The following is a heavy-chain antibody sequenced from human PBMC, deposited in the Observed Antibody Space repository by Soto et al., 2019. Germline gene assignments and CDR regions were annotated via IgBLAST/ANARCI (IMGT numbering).Heavy chain of an antibody. V-gene: IGHV1-18*01. CDR2: ISAHTGSS. D-gene: IGHD3-22*01. J-gene: IGHJ3*01. CDR3: ARAFFYQGSDSRGYSFDACDL. Sequence: QVQLVQSGAEVKKPGASVKVSCKASGYTFTSSGMSWVRQAPGQGLEWMGWISAHTGSSEYAQRFQGRVTMTTDRSTSTAYMALRSLRSDDTAVYYCARAFFYQGSDSRGYSFDACDLWGPAKRVTAPS. CDR1: GYTFTSSG.